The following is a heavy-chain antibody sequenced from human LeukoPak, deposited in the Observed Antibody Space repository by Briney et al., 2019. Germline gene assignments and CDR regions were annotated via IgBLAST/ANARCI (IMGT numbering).Heavy chain of an antibody. CDR3: ARRWLQLVGAFDI. CDR2: IYYSGST. CDR1: GGSISSSSYY. J-gene: IGHJ3*02. V-gene: IGHV4-39*01. Sequence: SETLSLTCTVSGGSISSSSYYWGWIRQPPGKGLEWIGSIYYSGSTYYNPSLKSRVTISVDTSKNQFSLKLSSVTAADTAVYYCARRWLQLVGAFDIWGQGTMVTASS. D-gene: IGHD5-24*01.